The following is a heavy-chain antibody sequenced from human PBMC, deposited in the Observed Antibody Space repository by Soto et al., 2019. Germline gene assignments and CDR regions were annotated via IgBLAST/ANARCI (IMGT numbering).Heavy chain of an antibody. CDR1: RYTFASYY. CDR2: INPSGGST. CDR3: ARDPFDGHNHEAFDI. J-gene: IGHJ3*02. V-gene: IGHV1-46*01. Sequence: GASVKVSCKASRYTFASYYMHWGRQAPGQGLEWMGIINPSGGSTSYAQKFQGRVTMTRDTSTSTVYMELSSLRSEDTAVYYCARDPFDGHNHEAFDIWGKVTMVTVSS.